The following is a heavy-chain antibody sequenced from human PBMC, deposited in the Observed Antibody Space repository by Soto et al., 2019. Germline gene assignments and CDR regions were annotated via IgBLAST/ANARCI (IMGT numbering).Heavy chain of an antibody. CDR3: AREVAPDLLLGYCIGGSCYFDY. Sequence: QVQLVQSGAEVKKPGASVKVTCKASGHSFTTYFMHWVRQAPGQGLEWMGVINPTGVSTTYAQKFRGRVTMTKDTSTGTVYMELNSLRSEDTAVYYCAREVAPDLLLGYCIGGSCYFDYWGQGTLVTVSS. D-gene: IGHD2-15*01. J-gene: IGHJ4*02. CDR1: GHSFTTYF. V-gene: IGHV1-46*01. CDR2: INPTGVST.